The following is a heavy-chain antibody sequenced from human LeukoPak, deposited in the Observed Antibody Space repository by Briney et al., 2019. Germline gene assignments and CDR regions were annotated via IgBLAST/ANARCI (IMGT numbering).Heavy chain of an antibody. D-gene: IGHD3-22*01. CDR3: ARAMSNYYDSSAHIDY. Sequence: SETLSLTCTVSGGSISSYYWGWIRQSPGKGLEWIGSIYYSGSNYYNPSLKSRVTISVDTSKNQFSLKLSSVTAADTAVYYCARAMSNYYDSSAHIDYWGQGTLVTVSS. J-gene: IGHJ4*02. CDR1: GGSISSYY. CDR2: IYYSGSN. V-gene: IGHV4-39*01.